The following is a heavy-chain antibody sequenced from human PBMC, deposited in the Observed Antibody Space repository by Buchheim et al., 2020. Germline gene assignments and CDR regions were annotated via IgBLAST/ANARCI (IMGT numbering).Heavy chain of an antibody. CDR2: ISGGGSTT. CDR1: GFSFSNYE. V-gene: IGHV3-48*03. J-gene: IGHJ4*02. Sequence: EVQLVESGGGLVQPGGSLRLSCTASGFSFSNYEMNWVRQAPGRGLEWVSYISGGGSTTYYADSVKGRFTASRDNAKNSLYLQMNSLRAEDSAVYYCARDLAVFGGLVSYFDYWGQGAL. D-gene: IGHD3-10*02. CDR3: ARDLAVFGGLVSYFDY.